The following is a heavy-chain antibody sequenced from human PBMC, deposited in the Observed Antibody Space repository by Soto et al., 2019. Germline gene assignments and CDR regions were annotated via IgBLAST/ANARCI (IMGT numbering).Heavy chain of an antibody. D-gene: IGHD5-18*01. V-gene: IGHV3-33*01. CDR1: GFTFSTYG. CDR3: GRDGALGDTAVVDS. Sequence: QVQLVESGGGGVQPGKSLRLSCAASGFTFSTYGMHWVRQAPGKGLEWVAVIWYDGSNKYHGDSLKGRFTISRDNSKNTLYLQINNLGAEDTAVYYCGRDGALGDTAVVDSWGQGTLVTVSS. CDR2: IWYDGSNK. J-gene: IGHJ4*02.